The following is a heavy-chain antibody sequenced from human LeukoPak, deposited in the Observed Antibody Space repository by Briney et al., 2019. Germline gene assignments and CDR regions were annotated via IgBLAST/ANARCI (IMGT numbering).Heavy chain of an antibody. V-gene: IGHV3-53*05. J-gene: IGHJ5*02. CDR3: ARAVVRGVYWFDP. Sequence: GGSLTLSCAASGFTVSSNYMSWVRQAPGKGLEWVSVIYSGGSTYYADSVKGRFTISRDNSKNTLYLQMNSLRAEDTAVYYCARAVVRGVYWFDPWGQGTLVTVSS. CDR1: GFTVSSNY. CDR2: IYSGGST. D-gene: IGHD3-10*01.